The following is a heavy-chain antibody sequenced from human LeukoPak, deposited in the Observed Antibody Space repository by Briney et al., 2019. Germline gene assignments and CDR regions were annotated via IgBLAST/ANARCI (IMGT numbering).Heavy chain of an antibody. CDR3: ARGVRYYDSSGYSGVVGFDP. J-gene: IGHJ5*02. D-gene: IGHD3-22*01. CDR2: IYYSGST. V-gene: IGHV4-59*12. CDR1: GGSISSYY. Sequence: SETLSLTCTVSGGSISSYYWSWIRQPPGKGLEWIGYIYYSGSTNYNPSLKSRVTISVDTSKNQFSLKLSSVTAADTAVYYCARGVRYYDSSGYSGVVGFDPWGQGTLVTVSS.